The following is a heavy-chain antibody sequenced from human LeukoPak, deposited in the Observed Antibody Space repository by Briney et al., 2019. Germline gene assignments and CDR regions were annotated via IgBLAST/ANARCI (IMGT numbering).Heavy chain of an antibody. V-gene: IGHV3-21*01. CDR3: GRAFPPLRTSSAGDL. J-gene: IGHJ1*01. CDR1: GFSFSDYD. Sequence: PGGSLRLSCSASGFSFSDYDMNWVRQAPGKGLEWVSAISGRSSHVYYGESVKGRFTISRDNAKNSLYLQLDSLGVEDTAVYYCGRAFPPLRTSSAGDLWGQGALVTVSS. CDR2: ISGRSSHV. D-gene: IGHD3-16*01.